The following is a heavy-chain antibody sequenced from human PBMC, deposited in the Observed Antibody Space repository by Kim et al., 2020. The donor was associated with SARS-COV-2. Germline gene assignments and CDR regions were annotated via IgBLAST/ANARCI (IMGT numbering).Heavy chain of an antibody. V-gene: IGHV3-23*01. Sequence: YADSVKGRFTVSRDNAKNPLYLQRDNLRVEDTALYYCAKDHESSGWPTFDYWGQGTQVTVSS. J-gene: IGHJ4*02. CDR3: AKDHESSGWPTFDY. D-gene: IGHD3-22*01.